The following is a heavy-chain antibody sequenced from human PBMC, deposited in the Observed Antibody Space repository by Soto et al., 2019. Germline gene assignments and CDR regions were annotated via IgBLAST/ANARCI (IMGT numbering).Heavy chain of an antibody. J-gene: IGHJ6*02. Sequence: GGSLRLSCAASGFTFSDYYMSWIRQAPGKGLEWVSYISSSGSTIYYADSVKGRFTISRDNAKNSLYLQMNSLRAEDTAVYYCARGNVDIVATITGYYYGMDVWGQGTTVTAS. CDR3: ARGNVDIVATITGYYYGMDV. D-gene: IGHD5-12*01. V-gene: IGHV3-11*01. CDR1: GFTFSDYY. CDR2: ISSSGSTI.